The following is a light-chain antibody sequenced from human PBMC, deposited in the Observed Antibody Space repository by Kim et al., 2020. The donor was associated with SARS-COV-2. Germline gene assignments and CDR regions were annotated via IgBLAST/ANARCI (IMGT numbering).Light chain of an antibody. CDR1: QSIVGW. V-gene: IGKV1-5*03. J-gene: IGKJ2*01. CDR3: QQYSSYST. CDR2: EAS. Sequence: LSAAGGDRVTINCRASQSIVGWLDWYQQKPGKAPKLLISEASSLGNGVPSRFSGGGSGTEFTLTIRSLQPDDFATYYCQQYSSYSTFGQGTKLEI.